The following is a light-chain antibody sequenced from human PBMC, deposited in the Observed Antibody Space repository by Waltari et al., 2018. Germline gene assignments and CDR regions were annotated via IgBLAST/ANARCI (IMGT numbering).Light chain of an antibody. CDR1: SSNIGGNP. CDR3: AAWDDTLEGCV. Sequence: QSVLTQPPSASGAPGQAVTISCSGRSSNIGGNPVSWYQQVPGTAPKPPIYFNHLRPSGVPDRFSGSKSDTSASLAISGLQSDDEADYYCAAWDDTLEGCVFGTGTKVTVL. V-gene: IGLV1-44*01. J-gene: IGLJ1*01. CDR2: FNH.